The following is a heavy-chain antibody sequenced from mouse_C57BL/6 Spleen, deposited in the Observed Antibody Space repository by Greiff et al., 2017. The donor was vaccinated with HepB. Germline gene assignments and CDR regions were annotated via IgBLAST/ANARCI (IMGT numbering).Heavy chain of an antibody. CDR2: INPNYGTT. D-gene: IGHD1-1*01. CDR3: ARSAGTYFTTVGYWYFDV. Sequence: QLQQSGPELVKPGASVKISCKASGYSFTDYNMNWVKQSNGKSLEWIGVINPNYGTTSYNQKFKGKATLTVDQSSSTAHMQLNSLTSEDSAVYYCARSAGTYFTTVGYWYFDVWGTGTTVTVSS. CDR1: GYSFTDYN. J-gene: IGHJ1*03. V-gene: IGHV1-39*01.